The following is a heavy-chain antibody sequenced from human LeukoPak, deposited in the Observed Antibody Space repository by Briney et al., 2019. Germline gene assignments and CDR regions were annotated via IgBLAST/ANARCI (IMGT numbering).Heavy chain of an antibody. CDR1: GGTFSSYA. CDR2: IIPIFGTA. CDR3: AREAPYSSSWYTFDY. Sequence: GASVKVSCKASGGTFSSYAISWVRQAPGQGLEWMGGIIPIFGTANYAQKFQGRVTITADESTSTAYMELSSLRSEDTAVYYCAREAPYSSSWYTFDYWGQGTLVTVSS. V-gene: IGHV1-69*01. J-gene: IGHJ4*02. D-gene: IGHD6-13*01.